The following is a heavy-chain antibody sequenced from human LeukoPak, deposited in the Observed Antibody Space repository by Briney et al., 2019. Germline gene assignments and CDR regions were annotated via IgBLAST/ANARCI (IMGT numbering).Heavy chain of an antibody. V-gene: IGHV4-39*07. CDR1: VGSISSSSYH. J-gene: IGHJ6*03. CDR2: IYYSGTT. D-gene: IGHD5-18*01. Sequence: SETLSLTCTVSVGSISSSSYHWGWIRQPPGKGLEWIASIYYSGTTYYNPSLKSRVTISVDTSKNQFSLKLSSVTAADTAVYYCARTTEGGYTYDYFYYYMDVWGKGTTVTISS. CDR3: ARTTEGGYTYDYFYYYMDV.